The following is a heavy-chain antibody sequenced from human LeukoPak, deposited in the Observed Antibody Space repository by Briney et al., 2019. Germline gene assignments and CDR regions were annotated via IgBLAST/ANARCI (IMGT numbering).Heavy chain of an antibody. J-gene: IGHJ6*02. CDR3: AKDWRAAAVGYGMDV. CDR1: GFTFSSYA. V-gene: IGHV3-23*01. CDR2: ISGSGGST. Sequence: PGGSLRLSCAASGFTFSSYAMSWVRQAPGKGLEWVSAISGSGGSTYYADSVQGRFTISRDNSKNTLYLQMNSLRAEDTAVYYCAKDWRAAAVGYGMDVWGQGTTVTVSS. D-gene: IGHD6-13*01.